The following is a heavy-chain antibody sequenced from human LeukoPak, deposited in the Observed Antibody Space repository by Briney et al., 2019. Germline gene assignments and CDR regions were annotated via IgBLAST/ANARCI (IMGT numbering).Heavy chain of an antibody. Sequence: GGSLRLSCAASGFTFSSYWMSWVRQAPGKGLEWVANIKQDGSEKYYVDSAKGRFTISRDNAKNSLYLQMNSLRAEDTAVYYCARVPAARWFDPWGQGTLVTVSS. V-gene: IGHV3-7*01. CDR2: IKQDGSEK. J-gene: IGHJ5*02. CDR1: GFTFSSYW. CDR3: ARVPAARWFDP.